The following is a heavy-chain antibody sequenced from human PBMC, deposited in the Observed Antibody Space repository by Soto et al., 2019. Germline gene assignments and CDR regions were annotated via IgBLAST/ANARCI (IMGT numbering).Heavy chain of an antibody. CDR3: ARDFLSYDSSGYVLDAFDI. CDR1: GYTFTSYD. J-gene: IGHJ3*02. D-gene: IGHD3-22*01. V-gene: IGHV1-18*01. Sequence: ASMKVSCKASGYTFTSYDISWVRQAPGQGLEWMGWISAYNGNTNYAQKLQGRVTMTTDTSTSTAYMELRSLRSDDTAVYYCARDFLSYDSSGYVLDAFDIWG. CDR2: ISAYNGNT.